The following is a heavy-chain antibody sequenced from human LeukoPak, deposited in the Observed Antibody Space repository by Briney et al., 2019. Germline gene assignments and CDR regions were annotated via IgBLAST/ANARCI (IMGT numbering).Heavy chain of an antibody. CDR2: IYYTET. CDR1: GGSVSNYY. Sequence: SETLSLTCTVSGGSVSNYYWSWIRQSPGKGLEWIGYIYYTETSYNPSLKSRVTISADTSKNQFSLKLSSVTAADTAVYYCARVAGYSYGTHDYWGQGTLVTVPS. CDR3: ARVAGYSYGTHDY. V-gene: IGHV4-59*08. D-gene: IGHD5-18*01. J-gene: IGHJ4*02.